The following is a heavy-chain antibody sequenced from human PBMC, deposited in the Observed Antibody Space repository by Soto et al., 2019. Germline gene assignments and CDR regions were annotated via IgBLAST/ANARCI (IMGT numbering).Heavy chain of an antibody. CDR1: GGSISSGGYY. Sequence: PSETLSLTCTVSGGSISSGGYYWSWIRQHPGKGLEWIGYIYYSGSTYYNPSLNSRVTISVDTSKNQFSLKLSSVTAADTAVYYCARWMKGGYPGNYYYYYGMDVWGQGTTVTVSS. CDR2: IYYSGST. D-gene: IGHD1-1*01. V-gene: IGHV4-31*03. J-gene: IGHJ6*02. CDR3: ARWMKGGYPGNYYYYYGMDV.